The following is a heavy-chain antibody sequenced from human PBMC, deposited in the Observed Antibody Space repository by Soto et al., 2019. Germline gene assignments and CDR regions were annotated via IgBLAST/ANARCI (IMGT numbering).Heavy chain of an antibody. CDR2: IHYSGRS. CDR1: GRSISSGSFF. V-gene: IGHV4-31*03. CDR3: ARGDSVFDY. D-gene: IGHD2-21*01. Sequence: PSETLSLTCTVSGRSISSGSFFWTWIRQHPVKGLGWIGSIHYSGRSKYNPSLGSRLTMSIDTSKNQFSLNLNSVTAADTAMYYCARGDSVFDYWGQGTLVTVSS. J-gene: IGHJ4*02.